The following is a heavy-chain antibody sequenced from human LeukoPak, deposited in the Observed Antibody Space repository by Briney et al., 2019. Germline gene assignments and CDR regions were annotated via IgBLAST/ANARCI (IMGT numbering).Heavy chain of an antibody. CDR1: GYTFTGYY. Sequence: ASVKVSCKASGYTFTGYYMHWVRQAPGQGLEWMGRINPNSGGTNYAQKFQGRVTMTRDTSISTAYMELSRLRSDDTAVYYCARVGGEQYYNDSSGYHPWGQGTLVTVSS. CDR2: INPNSGGT. CDR3: ARVGGEQYYNDSSGYHP. D-gene: IGHD3-22*01. V-gene: IGHV1-2*06. J-gene: IGHJ5*02.